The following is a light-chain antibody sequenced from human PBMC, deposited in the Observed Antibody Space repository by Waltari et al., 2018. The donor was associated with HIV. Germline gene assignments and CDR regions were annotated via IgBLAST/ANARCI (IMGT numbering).Light chain of an antibody. Sequence: EIVLTQSPGTLSLSPGERAALSCRASQSVTSSYLAWYQHKPGQAPRLLSYGASTRATGIPDRFSGSGSGTDFTLIISRLEPEDFAVYYCQQYGRSPTTFGQGTKVEIK. J-gene: IGKJ1*01. V-gene: IGKV3-20*01. CDR2: GAS. CDR1: QSVTSSY. CDR3: QQYGRSPTT.